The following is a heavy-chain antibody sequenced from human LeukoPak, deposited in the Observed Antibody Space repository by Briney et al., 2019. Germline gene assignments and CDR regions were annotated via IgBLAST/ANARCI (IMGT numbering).Heavy chain of an antibody. Sequence: GGSLRLSCAASGFTFDDYGMTWVRQAPGKGLEWVSAINWNGGSTGYADSVKGRFTISRDNAKNSLYLQMNSLRAEDTAVYYCAELGITMIGGVWGKGTTVTISS. V-gene: IGHV3-20*04. J-gene: IGHJ6*04. CDR2: INWNGGST. CDR3: AELGITMIGGV. CDR1: GFTFDDYG. D-gene: IGHD3-10*02.